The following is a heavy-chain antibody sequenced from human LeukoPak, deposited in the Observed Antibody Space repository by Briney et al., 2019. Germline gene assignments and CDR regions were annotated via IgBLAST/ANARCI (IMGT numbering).Heavy chain of an antibody. CDR2: VSTSSTTI. CDR1: GFTFSNYG. D-gene: IGHD2-15*01. CDR3: AKDQDPIYSHFDY. Sequence: GGSLRLSCAVSGFTFSNYGMNWVRQAPGKGLEWVSYVSTSSTTIYYADSVKGRFTISRDNSKNTLYLQMNSLRAEDTAVYYCAKDQDPIYSHFDYWGQGTLVTVSS. V-gene: IGHV3-48*01. J-gene: IGHJ4*02.